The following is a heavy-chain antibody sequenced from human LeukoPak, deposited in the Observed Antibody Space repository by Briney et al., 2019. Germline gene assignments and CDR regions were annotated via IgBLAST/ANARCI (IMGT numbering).Heavy chain of an antibody. J-gene: IGHJ4*02. V-gene: IGHV1-69*13. Sequence: VASVKVSCEAAGGTFSSYAISWVRQAPGQGLEWMGGIIPIFGTANYARKFQGRVTITADESTSTAYMELSSLRSEDTAVYYCATGWELRYFDYWGQGTLVTVSS. D-gene: IGHD1-26*01. CDR1: GGTFSSYA. CDR3: ATGWELRYFDY. CDR2: IIPIFGTA.